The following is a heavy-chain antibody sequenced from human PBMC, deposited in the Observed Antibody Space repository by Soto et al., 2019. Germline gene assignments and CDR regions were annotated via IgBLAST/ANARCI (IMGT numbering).Heavy chain of an antibody. Sequence: SQTLSLTRAISGDSVSSNSAAWNWIRQSPSRGLEWLGRTYYRSKWYNDYAVSVKSRITINPDTSKNQFSLQLNSVTPEDTAVYYSAKQYVLRFLEWSPTGDWFDPWGQGTLVTVSS. CDR1: GDSVSSNSAA. CDR2: TYYRSKWYN. CDR3: AKQYVLRFLEWSPTGDWFDP. J-gene: IGHJ5*02. D-gene: IGHD3-3*01. V-gene: IGHV6-1*01.